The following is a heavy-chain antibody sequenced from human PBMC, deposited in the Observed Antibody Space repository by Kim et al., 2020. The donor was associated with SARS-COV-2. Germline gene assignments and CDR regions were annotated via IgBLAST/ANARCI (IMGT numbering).Heavy chain of an antibody. CDR1: GYSFSNYW. CDR3: ARRDCVTSTCQDESGGMDV. Sequence: GESLKISCKGSGYSFSNYWVGWVRQLPGKGLEWMGIIYPGDSDTRYSPSFQGLVTISVDKSISTAYLQWSSLKASDTAMYYCARRDCVTSTCQDESGGMDVWGQGTTVTVSS. D-gene: IGHD2-21*01. CDR2: IYPGDSDT. J-gene: IGHJ6*02. V-gene: IGHV5-51*01.